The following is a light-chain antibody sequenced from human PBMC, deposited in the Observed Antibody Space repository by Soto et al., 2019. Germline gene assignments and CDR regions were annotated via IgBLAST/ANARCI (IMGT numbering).Light chain of an antibody. CDR3: SSYAGSNNWV. J-gene: IGLJ3*02. CDR1: SSDVGDYNY. Sequence: QSALTQPPSASGSPGQSVTISCTGTSSDVGDYNYVFWYQQHPGKAPKLMIYEVSKRPSRVPDRFSSSKSGNTASLTVSGLQDEDDADYYCSSYAGSNNWVFGGRTKLTVL. V-gene: IGLV2-8*01. CDR2: EVS.